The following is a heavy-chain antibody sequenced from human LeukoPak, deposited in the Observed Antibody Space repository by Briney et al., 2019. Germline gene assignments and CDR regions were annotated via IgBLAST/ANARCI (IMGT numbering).Heavy chain of an antibody. CDR1: GYTFTGYY. Sequence: ASVKVSCKASGYTFTGYYMHWVRQAPGQGLEWMGWINPNSGSTNYAQKFQGRVTMTRDTSISTAYMELSRLRSDDTAVYYCARSLGQGAFDIWGQGTMVTVSS. D-gene: IGHD3-16*01. CDR3: ARSLGQGAFDI. CDR2: INPNSGST. J-gene: IGHJ3*02. V-gene: IGHV1-2*02.